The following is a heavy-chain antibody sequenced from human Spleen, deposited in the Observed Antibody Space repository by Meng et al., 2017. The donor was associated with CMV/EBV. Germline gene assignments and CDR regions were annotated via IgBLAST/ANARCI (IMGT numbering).Heavy chain of an antibody. D-gene: IGHD3-10*01. V-gene: IGHV3-30*02. CDR3: AKDSGGEGDMDV. CDR1: GFTFSSYG. Sequence: GESLKISCAASGFTFSSYGIHWVRQAPGKGLEWVAFIRYDGSGKYYGDSVEGRLTISRDNSKNTVYLQMNRLRVDDTALYYCAKDSGGEGDMDVWGQGTTVTVSS. J-gene: IGHJ6*02. CDR2: IRYDGSGK.